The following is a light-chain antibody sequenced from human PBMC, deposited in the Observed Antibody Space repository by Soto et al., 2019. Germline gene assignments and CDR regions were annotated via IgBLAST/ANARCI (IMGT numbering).Light chain of an antibody. CDR3: SSYSGSSTLYV. J-gene: IGLJ1*01. CDR1: SSDVGGYNY. CDR2: EVS. Sequence: QSVLTQPASVSVSPGQSITISCTGTSSDVGGYNYVSWFQQHPGKAPKLMIFEVSDRPSGISNRFSGSKSGNTASLTISGLQAEDEADYYCSSYSGSSTLYVFGTGTKLTVL. V-gene: IGLV2-14*01.